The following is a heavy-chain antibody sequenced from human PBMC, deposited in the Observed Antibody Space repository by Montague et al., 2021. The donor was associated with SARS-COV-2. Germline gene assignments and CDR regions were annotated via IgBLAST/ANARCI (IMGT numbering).Heavy chain of an antibody. D-gene: IGHD2-15*01. CDR2: ISGSGGIT. V-gene: IGHV3-23*01. CDR3: AKRYCSGGSCYSGFNP. Sequence: SLRLSCAASGFTFSSYAMSWVRQAPGKGLEWVSAISGSGGITYYADSVKGRFPISRDNSKNTLYLQMNSLRAEDTAVYYCAKRYCSGGSCYSGFNPGGQETQDNDTS. CDR1: GFTFSSYA. J-gene: IGHJ5*02.